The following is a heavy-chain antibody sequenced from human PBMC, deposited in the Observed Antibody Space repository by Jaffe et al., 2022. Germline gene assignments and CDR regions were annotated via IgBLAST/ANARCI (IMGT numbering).Heavy chain of an antibody. D-gene: IGHD2-15*01. CDR3: AIPGYCSGGSCYSSPFDY. CDR1: GYSFTSYW. Sequence: EVQLVQSGAEVKKPGESLKISCKGSGYSFTSYWIGWVRQMPGKGLEWMGIIYPGDSDTRYSPSFQGQVTISADKSISTAYLQWSSLKASDTAMYYCAIPGYCSGGSCYSSPFDYWGQGTLVTVSS. CDR2: IYPGDSDT. J-gene: IGHJ4*02. V-gene: IGHV5-51*03.